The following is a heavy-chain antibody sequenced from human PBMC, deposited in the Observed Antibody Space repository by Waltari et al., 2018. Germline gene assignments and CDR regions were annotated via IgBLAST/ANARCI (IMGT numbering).Heavy chain of an antibody. D-gene: IGHD6-13*01. CDR2: IIPILGIA. J-gene: IGHJ4*02. Sequence: QVQLVQSGAEVKKPGSAVKVSCKASGGTFSSYTISWVRQAPGQGLEWMGRIIPILGIANYAQKFQGRVTITADKSTSTAYMELSSLRSGDTAVYYCARDSSSWTFDYWGQGTLVTVSS. CDR1: GGTFSSYT. V-gene: IGHV1-69*08. CDR3: ARDSSSWTFDY.